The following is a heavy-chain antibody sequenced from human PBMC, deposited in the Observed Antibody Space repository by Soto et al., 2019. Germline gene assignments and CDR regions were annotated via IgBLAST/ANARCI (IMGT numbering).Heavy chain of an antibody. J-gene: IGHJ5*02. CDR2: IYYSGST. CDR1: GGSISSSSYY. Sequence: QLQLQESGPGLVKPSETLSLTCTVSGGSISSSSYYWGWIRQPPGKGLEWIGSIYYSGSTYYNPSLKIRVTISVDTSKNQFSLKLSSVTAADTAVYYCASPKIACYNCFDPWGQGTLGTVSS. CDR3: ASPKIACYNCFDP. D-gene: IGHD3-3*02. V-gene: IGHV4-39*01.